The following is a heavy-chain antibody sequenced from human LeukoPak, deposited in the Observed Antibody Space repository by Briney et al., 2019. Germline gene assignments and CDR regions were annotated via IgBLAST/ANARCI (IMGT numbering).Heavy chain of an antibody. CDR1: GFPFSYFG. CDR3: AKDLMRDRWFGES. V-gene: IGHV3-30*02. D-gene: IGHD3-10*01. Sequence: TGGSLRLSCAASGFPFSYFGMHWVRQAPGKGLKWVAFIRFDGNDKFYADSVKGRFTISKDTSRNTLYLQMNSLRAEDTAVYYCAKDLMRDRWFGESWGQGTLVTVSS. CDR2: IRFDGNDK. J-gene: IGHJ5*02.